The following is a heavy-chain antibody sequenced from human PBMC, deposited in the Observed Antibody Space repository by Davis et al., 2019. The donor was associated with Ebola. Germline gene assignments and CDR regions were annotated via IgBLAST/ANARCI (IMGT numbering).Heavy chain of an antibody. CDR1: GGSISSSSYY. CDR3: ARRRLTIFED. J-gene: IGHJ4*02. V-gene: IGHV4-39*01. D-gene: IGHD3-3*01. Sequence: PSETLSLTCTVSGGSISSSSYYWGWIRQPPGKGLEWIGSIYYSGSTYYNPPLQSRVTISVDTSKNQFSLKLNSVTAADTAVYYCARRRLTIFEDWGQGTLVTVSS. CDR2: IYYSGST.